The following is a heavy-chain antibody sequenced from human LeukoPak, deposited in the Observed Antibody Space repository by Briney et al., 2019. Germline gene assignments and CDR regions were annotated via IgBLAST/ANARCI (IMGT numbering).Heavy chain of an antibody. CDR1: GFTFSSYS. J-gene: IGHJ4*02. Sequence: GVSLRLSCAASGFTFSSYSMNWVRQAPGKGLEWVSYISSSSSTIYYADSVKGRFTISRDNAKNSLYLQMNSLRAEDTAVYYCARADIVATGGCFDYWGQGTLATVSS. CDR2: ISSSSSTI. V-gene: IGHV3-48*01. D-gene: IGHD5-12*01. CDR3: ARADIVATGGCFDY.